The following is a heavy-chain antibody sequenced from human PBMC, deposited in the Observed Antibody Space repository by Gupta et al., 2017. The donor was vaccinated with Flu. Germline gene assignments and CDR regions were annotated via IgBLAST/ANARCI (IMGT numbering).Heavy chain of an antibody. D-gene: IGHD3-3*01. Sequence: VRQAPGKGLEWVAVIWYDGSKKYYAESVKGRFTISRDNSKNTLYLKMNSLRAEDTALYYCASTGYWSGYFYDYWGQGTPVTVSS. V-gene: IGHV3-33*01. CDR3: ASTGYWSGYFYDY. J-gene: IGHJ4*02. CDR2: IWYDGSKK.